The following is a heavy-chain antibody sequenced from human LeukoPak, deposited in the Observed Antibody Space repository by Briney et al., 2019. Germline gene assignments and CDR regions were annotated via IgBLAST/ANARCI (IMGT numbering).Heavy chain of an antibody. Sequence: GGSLRLSCAASGFTFSSYAMHWVRQAPGKGLEWVAVISYDGSNKYYADSVKGRFTISRDNSKNTLYLQMNSLRAEDTAVYYCARAGIAENGGFDPWGQETLVTVSS. V-gene: IGHV3-30-3*01. J-gene: IGHJ5*02. CDR3: ARAGIAENGGFDP. CDR1: GFTFSSYA. D-gene: IGHD6-13*01. CDR2: ISYDGSNK.